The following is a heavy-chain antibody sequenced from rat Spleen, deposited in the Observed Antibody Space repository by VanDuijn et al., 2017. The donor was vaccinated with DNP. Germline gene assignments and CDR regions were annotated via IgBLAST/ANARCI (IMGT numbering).Heavy chain of an antibody. CDR3: ARHTTDITYYFNY. CDR1: GFTFSNYH. V-gene: IGHV5-25*01. CDR2: ISSDVTNT. J-gene: IGHJ2*01. D-gene: IGHD1-6*01. Sequence: EVQLVESGGGLVQPGRSLKLSCAASGFTFSNYHMAWVRQAPTKGLEWVASISSDVTNTYYGNSVKGRFTISRDNAKSTLYLQMDSLRSEDTATYYCARHTTDITYYFNYWGQGVMVTVSS.